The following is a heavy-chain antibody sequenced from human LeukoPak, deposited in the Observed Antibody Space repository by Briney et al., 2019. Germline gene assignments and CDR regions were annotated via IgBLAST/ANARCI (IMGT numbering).Heavy chain of an antibody. Sequence: ASVKVSFKASGYTFTIYYMHWVRQAPGQGLEWMGIINPSGGSTSYAQKFQGRVTMTRDTSTSTVYMVLSSLRSEDTAVYYCARDRAPTYYDFWSGYYMTQYYYYYGMDVWGQGTTVTVSS. CDR3: ARDRAPTYYDFWSGYYMTQYYYYYGMDV. D-gene: IGHD3-3*01. CDR1: GYTFTIYY. V-gene: IGHV1-46*01. J-gene: IGHJ6*02. CDR2: INPSGGST.